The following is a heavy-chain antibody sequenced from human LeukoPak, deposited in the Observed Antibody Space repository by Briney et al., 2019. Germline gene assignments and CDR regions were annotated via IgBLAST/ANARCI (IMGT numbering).Heavy chain of an antibody. D-gene: IGHD3-3*01. V-gene: IGHV3-7*01. J-gene: IGHJ4*02. CDR3: ARLPIKYYDFWSGYPTPPYFDY. CDR2: IKQDGSEK. CDR1: GFTFSSYW. Sequence: GGSQRLSCAASGFTFSSYWMSWVRQAPGKGLEWVANIKQDGSEKYYVDSVKGRFTISRDNAKNSLYLQMNSLRAEDTAVYYCARLPIKYYDFWSGYPTPPYFDYWGQGTLVTVSS.